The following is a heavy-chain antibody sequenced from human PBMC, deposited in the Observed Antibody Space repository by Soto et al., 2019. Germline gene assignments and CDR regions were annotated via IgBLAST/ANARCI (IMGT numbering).Heavy chain of an antibody. CDR3: ARGMLGATKLSYFKH. CDR2: ISYDGSNK. V-gene: IGHV3-30-3*01. CDR1: VFTFSSYA. Sequence: GGSLRLSCASSVFTFSSYAMHCVRDSPGKGLEWVAVISYDGSNKYYADSVKGRFTISRDNSKNTLYLQMNSLRAEDTAVYYCARGMLGATKLSYFKHLGQATLVNVS. D-gene: IGHD1-26*01. J-gene: IGHJ1*01.